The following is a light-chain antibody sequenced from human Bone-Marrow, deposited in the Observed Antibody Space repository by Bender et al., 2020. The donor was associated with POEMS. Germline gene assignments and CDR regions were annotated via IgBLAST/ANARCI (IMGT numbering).Light chain of an antibody. CDR1: SSDIGGYDY. CDR2: EVN. V-gene: IGLV2-8*01. Sequence: QSALTQPPSASGSPGQSVTISCTGTSSDIGGYDYVSWFQQHPGKAPKLLIYEVNKRPSGVPDRFSGSKSGNTASLTVSGLQAVDEADYYCNSYAANLWVFGGGTTLTVL. J-gene: IGLJ3*02. CDR3: NSYAANLWV.